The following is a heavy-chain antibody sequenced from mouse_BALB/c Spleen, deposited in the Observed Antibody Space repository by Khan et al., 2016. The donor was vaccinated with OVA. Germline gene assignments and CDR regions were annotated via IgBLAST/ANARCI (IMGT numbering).Heavy chain of an antibody. CDR1: GYTFSSYW. D-gene: IGHD1-1*01. J-gene: IGHJ4*01. CDR2: ILPGSGST. Sequence: QVQLQQSGAELMKPGASVKISCKATGYTFSSYWIEWVKQRPGHGLEWIGEILPGSGSTNYNEKFKGKATFTADASSNTVYMQLSSLTSEDSAVYYCARKGIYFYGSSYDYAMDYWGQGTSVTVSS. V-gene: IGHV1-9*01. CDR3: ARKGIYFYGSSYDYAMDY.